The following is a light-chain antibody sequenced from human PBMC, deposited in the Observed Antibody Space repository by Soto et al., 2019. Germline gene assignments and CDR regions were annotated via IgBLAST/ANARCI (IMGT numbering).Light chain of an antibody. CDR1: SSDVGEENY. J-gene: IGLJ2*01. V-gene: IGLV2-8*01. Sequence: QSVLTQHPSASGSPGQSVTITCSGTSSDVGEENYVSWYQQHPGKVPKLILYEVSKRPSGVPDRFSGSRSGNTASLTVSGLQAEDEADYSCSSFAGSPVVFGGGTKLTVL. CDR3: SSFAGSPVV. CDR2: EVS.